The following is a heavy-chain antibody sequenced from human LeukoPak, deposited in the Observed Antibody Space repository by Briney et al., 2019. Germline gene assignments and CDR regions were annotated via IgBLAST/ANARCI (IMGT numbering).Heavy chain of an antibody. CDR3: AKDHRGADVLRFLEWLLDFDY. CDR2: ISYDGSNK. J-gene: IGHJ4*02. V-gene: IGHV3-30*18. Sequence: GGSLRLSCAASGFTFSSYGMHWVRQAPGKGLEWVAVISYDGSNKYYADSVKGRFTISRDNSKNTLYLQMNSLRAEDTAGYYCAKDHRGADVLRFLEWLLDFDYWGQGTLVTVSS. D-gene: IGHD3-3*01. CDR1: GFTFSSYG.